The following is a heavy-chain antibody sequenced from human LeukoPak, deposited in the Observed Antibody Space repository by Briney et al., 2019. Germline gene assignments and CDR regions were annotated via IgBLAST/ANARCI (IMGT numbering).Heavy chain of an antibody. Sequence: GGSLRLSCSVSGFTFSTYAMHWVRQAPGKGLEYVSAISSNGDNTYYADSVKGRFTISRDNSKNTLYLQMSSLRADDTAVYYCVRGTGYWGQGTLVTVSS. CDR3: VRGTGY. CDR2: ISSNGDNT. J-gene: IGHJ4*02. CDR1: GFTFSTYA. V-gene: IGHV3-64D*06.